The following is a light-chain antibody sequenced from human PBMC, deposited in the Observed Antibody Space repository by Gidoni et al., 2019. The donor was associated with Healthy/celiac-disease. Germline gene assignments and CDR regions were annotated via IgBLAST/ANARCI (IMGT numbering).Light chain of an antibody. CDR2: GAS. Sequence: EIVMTQPPATPSVSPGERATLSCRASLSVSSNLAWYQQKPGQAPRLLSYGASTRATGIPARFSGSGSGTEFTLTISSLQSEDFAVYYCQQYNNWPPWTFXQXTKVEIK. CDR1: LSVSSN. V-gene: IGKV3-15*01. CDR3: QQYNNWPPWT. J-gene: IGKJ1*01.